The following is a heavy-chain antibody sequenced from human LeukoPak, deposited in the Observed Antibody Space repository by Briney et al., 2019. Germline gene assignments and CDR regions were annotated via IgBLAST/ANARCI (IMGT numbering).Heavy chain of an antibody. D-gene: IGHD2-21*02. J-gene: IGHJ4*02. CDR1: GLSFETYA. CDR2: INDTGRKR. Sequence: GGSLRFSCVASGLSFETYAVSWVRPGPGKGLEGVSDINDTGRKRYYTDSVKGPFTISRDNSKNTLYLQKNSLRAEDTAHYFTAKGHGQGDFYYLLVSWGQGTLVGVPS. V-gene: IGHV3-23*01. CDR3: AKGHGQGDFYYLLVS.